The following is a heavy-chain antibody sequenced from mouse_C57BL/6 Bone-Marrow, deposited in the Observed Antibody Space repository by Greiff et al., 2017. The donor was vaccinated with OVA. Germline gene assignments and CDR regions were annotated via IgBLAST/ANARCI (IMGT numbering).Heavy chain of an antibody. J-gene: IGHJ1*03. Sequence: QVQLQQPGTELVKPGASVKMSGQGWGEACTSYVMHWVKQRPGQGLEWIGNINPSNGGTNYNDRIKMKATLTVDKSSSTAYMQLSSLTSEDSAVYYCARSRGLRPYFDVWGTGTTVTVSS. CDR2: INPSNGGT. V-gene: IGHV1-53*01. CDR1: GEACTSYV. D-gene: IGHD2-4*01. CDR3: ARSRGLRPYFDV.